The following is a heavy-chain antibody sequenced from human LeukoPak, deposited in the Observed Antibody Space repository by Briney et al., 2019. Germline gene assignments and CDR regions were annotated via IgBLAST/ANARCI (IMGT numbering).Heavy chain of an antibody. CDR1: GGSISSGSYY. J-gene: IGHJ6*03. CDR3: ARGGYYMDV. Sequence: SETLSLTCTVSGGSISSGSYYWSWIRQPAGKGLEWIGRIYSSGSTNYNPSLKSRVTISVDTSKNQFSLKLSSVTAADTAVYYCARGGYYMDVWGKGTTVTISS. V-gene: IGHV4-61*02. CDR2: IYSSGST.